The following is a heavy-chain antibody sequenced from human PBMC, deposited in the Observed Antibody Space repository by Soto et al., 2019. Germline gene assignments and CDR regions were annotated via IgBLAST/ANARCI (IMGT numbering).Heavy chain of an antibody. J-gene: IGHJ6*02. V-gene: IGHV3-30-3*01. CDR2: ISYDGSNK. CDR1: GLTFRIAW. Sequence: HPGGSLRLSCAASGLTFRIAWMNWVRQAPGKGLEWVAVISYDGSNKYYADSVKGRFTTSRDNSKNTLYLQMNSLRAEDTAVYYCAREYGYSSSARNDYYYYYGMDFWGQGTTVTVSS. D-gene: IGHD6-6*01. CDR3: AREYGYSSSARNDYYYYYGMDF.